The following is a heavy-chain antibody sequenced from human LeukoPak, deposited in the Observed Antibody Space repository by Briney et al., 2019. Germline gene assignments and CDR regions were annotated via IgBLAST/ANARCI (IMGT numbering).Heavy chain of an antibody. CDR3: ARDSGDYSDAFDI. CDR2: ISSSSSYI. J-gene: IGHJ3*02. Sequence: GGSLRLSCAASGFTFSSYSMNWVRQAPGKGLEWVSSISSSSSYIYYADSVKGRFTISRDNAKNSLYLQMNSLRAEDTAVYYCARDSGDYSDAFDIWGQGTMVTVSS. V-gene: IGHV3-21*01. CDR1: GFTFSSYS. D-gene: IGHD5-12*01.